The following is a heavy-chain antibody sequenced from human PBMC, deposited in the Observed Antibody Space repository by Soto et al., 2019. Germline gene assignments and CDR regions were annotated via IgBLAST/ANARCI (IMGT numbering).Heavy chain of an antibody. Sequence: GGPLRLSCAASGFTFSSYDMHWVRQATGKGLEWVSAIGTAGDTYYPGSVKGRFTISRENAKNSLYLQMNSLRAGDTAVYYCARGLGSSGGDDAFDIWGQGTMVTVSS. CDR1: GFTFSSYD. CDR2: IGTAGDT. D-gene: IGHD6-13*01. CDR3: ARGLGSSGGDDAFDI. J-gene: IGHJ3*02. V-gene: IGHV3-13*01.